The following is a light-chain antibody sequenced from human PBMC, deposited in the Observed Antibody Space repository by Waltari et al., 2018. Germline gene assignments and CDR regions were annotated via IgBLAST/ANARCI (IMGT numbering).Light chain of an antibody. CDR3: SSYAGNNNLV. CDR1: SSAVGGYNF. V-gene: IGLV2-8*01. Sequence: QSALTQPPSASGSPGQSVTISCTATSSAVGGYNFVSWYQPHPGKAPKVVISEVSKRPSGVPDRFSGSKSGNTASLTVSGLQAEDEADYYCSSYAGNNNLVFGGGTKLTVL. J-gene: IGLJ2*01. CDR2: EVS.